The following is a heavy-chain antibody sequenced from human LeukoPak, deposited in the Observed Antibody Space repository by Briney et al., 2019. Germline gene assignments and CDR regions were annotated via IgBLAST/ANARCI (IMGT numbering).Heavy chain of an antibody. V-gene: IGHV1-2*04. D-gene: IGHD6-19*01. CDR1: GYTFTGYY. Sequence: ASVKVSCKASGYTFTGYYMHWVRQAPGQGLEWMGWINPDSGGTNYAQKFQGWVTMTRDTSISTAYMELSRLRSDDTAVYYCARVGYSSGWYNGYYGMDVWGQGTTVTVSS. J-gene: IGHJ6*02. CDR3: ARVGYSSGWYNGYYGMDV. CDR2: INPDSGGT.